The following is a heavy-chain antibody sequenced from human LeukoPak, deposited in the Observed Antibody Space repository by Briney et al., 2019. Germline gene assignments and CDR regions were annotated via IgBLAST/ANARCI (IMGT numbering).Heavy chain of an antibody. CDR3: ATLADCSGGSCCSEPIDY. CDR2: IIPIFGTA. V-gene: IGHV1-69*05. Sequence: SVKVSCKASGGTFSSYAISWVRQAPGEGLEWMGRIIPIFGTANYAQKFQGRVTITTDESTSTAYMELSSLRSEDTAVYYCATLADCSGGSCCSEPIDYWGQGTLVTVSS. D-gene: IGHD2-15*01. J-gene: IGHJ4*02. CDR1: GGTFSSYA.